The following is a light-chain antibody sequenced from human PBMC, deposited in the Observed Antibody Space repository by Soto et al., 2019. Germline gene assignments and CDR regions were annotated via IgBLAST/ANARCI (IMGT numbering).Light chain of an antibody. J-gene: IGLJ2*01. V-gene: IGLV1-51*01. CDR3: GTWDNSLSVV. CDR1: SSNIGYSH. Sequence: QSVLTQPPSVSAAPGQKVTISCSGSSSNIGYSHVSWYQQLPGTAPKLLIYDNDKRPSGIPDRFSGSKSGTSATLGITGLQTGDEADYYCGTWDNSLSVVFGGGTKLTVL. CDR2: DND.